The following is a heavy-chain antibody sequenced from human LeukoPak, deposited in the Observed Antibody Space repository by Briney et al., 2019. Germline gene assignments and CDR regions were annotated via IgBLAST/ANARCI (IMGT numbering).Heavy chain of an antibody. CDR2: IYYSGGT. Sequence: SETLSLTCTVSGDAITSTTYYWAWIRQPPGKGLEWIGSIYYSGGTYYNPSLKSRVTISVDTSKNQFSLKLSSVTAADTAVYYCARTRYYYNSRSYGAPYYFDYWGQGTLVTVSS. V-gene: IGHV4-39*01. CDR1: GDAITSTTYY. J-gene: IGHJ4*02. CDR3: ARTRYYYNSRSYGAPYYFDY. D-gene: IGHD3-10*01.